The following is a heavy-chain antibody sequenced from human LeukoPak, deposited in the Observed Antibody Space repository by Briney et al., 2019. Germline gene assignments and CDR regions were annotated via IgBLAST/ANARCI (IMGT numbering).Heavy chain of an antibody. V-gene: IGHV4-39*01. CDR1: GGSISSSSYY. CDR3: ARQDFGSGIVPGY. J-gene: IGHJ4*02. D-gene: IGHD3-10*01. CDR2: IYYSGTT. Sequence: PSETLSLTCTVSGGSISSSSYYWGWLRQPPGKGLEWLGSIYYSGTTYYNPSLKSRVTISVDTSKNQFSLKLRSVTAADMAVYYCARQDFGSGIVPGYWGQGTLVTVSS.